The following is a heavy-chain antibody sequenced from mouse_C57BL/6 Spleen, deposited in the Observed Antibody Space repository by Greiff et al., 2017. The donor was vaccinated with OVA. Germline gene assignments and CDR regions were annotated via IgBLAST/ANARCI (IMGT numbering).Heavy chain of an antibody. V-gene: IGHV1-81*01. CDR1: GYTFTSYG. D-gene: IGHD5-1-1*01. CDR3: AGKYGFDY. CDR2: IYPRSGNT. J-gene: IGHJ2*01. Sequence: QVQLQQSGAELARPGASVKLSCKASGYTFTSYGISWVKQRTGQGLEWIGEIYPRSGNTYYNEKFKGKATLTADKSSSTAYMELRSLTSEDSAIYYCAGKYGFDYWGQGTTLTVSS.